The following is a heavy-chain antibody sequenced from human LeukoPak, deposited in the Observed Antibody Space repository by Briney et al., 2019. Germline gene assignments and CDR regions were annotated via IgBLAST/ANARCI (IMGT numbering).Heavy chain of an antibody. CDR1: GYSFATYW. CDR2: IYPGDSDT. CDR3: ARHRDYGGNSRIDY. Sequence: GESLKISCKGSGYSFATYWIGWVRQMPGKGLEWMGMIYPGDSDTRYSPSFQGQVTISADKSISTAYLQWSSLKASDTAMYYCARHRDYGGNSRIDYWGQGTLVTVSS. D-gene: IGHD4-23*01. J-gene: IGHJ4*02. V-gene: IGHV5-51*01.